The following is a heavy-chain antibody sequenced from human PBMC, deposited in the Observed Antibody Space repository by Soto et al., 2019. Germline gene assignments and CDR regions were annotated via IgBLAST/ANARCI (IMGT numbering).Heavy chain of an antibody. CDR2: MNPNSGNT. V-gene: IGHV1-8*01. CDR1: GYTFTSYD. D-gene: IGHD1-1*01. J-gene: IGHJ6*02. CDR3: ARGGGTAYYYYGMDV. Sequence: EASVKVSCKASGYTFTSYDINWVRQATGQGLEWMGWMNPNSGNTGYAQKFQGRVTMTRNTSISTAYMELSSLRSEDTAVYYCARGGGTAYYYYGMDVWGQGTTVTVSS.